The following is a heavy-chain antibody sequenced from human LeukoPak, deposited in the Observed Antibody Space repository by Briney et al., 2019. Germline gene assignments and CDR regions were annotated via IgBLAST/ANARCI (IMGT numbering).Heavy chain of an antibody. CDR1: GYTFTSYY. V-gene: IGHV1-46*01. CDR3: ARDRSTYYYDSSGYHSGDHDAFDI. Sequence: ASVTVSCKASGYTFTSYYMHWVRQAPGQGLEWMGIINPSGGSTSYAQKFQGRVTMTRDTSTSTVYMELSSLRSEDTAVYYCARDRSTYYYDSSGYHSGDHDAFDIWGQGTMVTVSS. CDR2: INPSGGST. J-gene: IGHJ3*02. D-gene: IGHD3-22*01.